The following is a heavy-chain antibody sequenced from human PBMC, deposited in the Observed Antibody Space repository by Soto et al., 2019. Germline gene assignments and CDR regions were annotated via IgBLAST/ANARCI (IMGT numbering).Heavy chain of an antibody. V-gene: IGHV1-18*01. J-gene: IGHJ6*02. CDR2: ISAYYGNT. Sequence: ASVKVSCKASGYTFTSYGISWVRQAPGQGLEWMGWISAYYGNTNYAQKLQGRVTMTTDTSTSTAYMELRSLRSDDTAVYYCARRSSSSSSYYYYGMDVWGQGTRVTVSS. D-gene: IGHD6-6*01. CDR1: GYTFTSYG. CDR3: ARRSSSSSSYYYYGMDV.